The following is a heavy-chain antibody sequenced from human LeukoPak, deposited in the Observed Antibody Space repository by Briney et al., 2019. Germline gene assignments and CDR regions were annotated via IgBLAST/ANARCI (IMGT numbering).Heavy chain of an antibody. V-gene: IGHV3-33*01. J-gene: IGHJ4*02. CDR1: GFTLRSYG. CDR3: ARDRGQDDPIDI. D-gene: IGHD3-10*01. Sequence: GGSLRLSCAASGFTLRSYGMHWVRQAPGEGLEWVAVIWHDGSVLDYSESVKGRFSVSRDNRKNTLYLQMDSLRVEDTAVYYCARDRGQDDPIDIWGQGTLVTVSS. CDR2: IWHDGSVL.